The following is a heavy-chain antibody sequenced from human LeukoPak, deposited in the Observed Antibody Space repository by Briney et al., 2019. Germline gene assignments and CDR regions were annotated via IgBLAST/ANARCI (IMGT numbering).Heavy chain of an antibody. D-gene: IGHD6-13*01. CDR1: GFTFSIYG. CDR3: AKDRETTASGTFDY. CDR2: ISEDGRNK. V-gene: IGHV3-30*18. Sequence: PGGSLRLSCAASGFTFSIYGMHYVRQAPGKGLEWIAVISEDGRNKNFADSVKGRFTISRDNSHNTLSLQMNSLEPEDTGVYYCAKDRETTASGTFDYWGQGTLVTVSS. J-gene: IGHJ4*02.